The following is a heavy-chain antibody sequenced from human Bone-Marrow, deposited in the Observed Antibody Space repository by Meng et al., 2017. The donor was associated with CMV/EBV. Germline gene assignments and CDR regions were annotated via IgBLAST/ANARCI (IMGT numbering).Heavy chain of an antibody. Sequence: SETLSLTCTVSGGSISSYYWSWIRQPPGKGLEWIGYIYYSGSTNYNPSLKSRVTISVDTSKNQFSLKLSSVTAADTAVYYCARASRGSYYYYGMDVWVQGTLVTVSS. CDR3: ARASRGSYYYYGMDV. V-gene: IGHV4-59*01. J-gene: IGHJ6*02. CDR2: IYYSGST. CDR1: GGSISSYY.